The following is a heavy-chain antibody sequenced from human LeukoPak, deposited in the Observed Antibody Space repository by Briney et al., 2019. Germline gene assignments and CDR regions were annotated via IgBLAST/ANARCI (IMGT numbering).Heavy chain of an antibody. J-gene: IGHJ4*02. D-gene: IGHD1-26*01. CDR1: GFTVSSYY. V-gene: IGHV3-66*01. Sequence: GGSLRLSCAASGFTVSSYYMSWVRQAPGKGLEWVSVVYSGGSTYYADSVKGRFTISRDNSKNTLYLQMNSQRAEDTAVYYCARAYSGRLAYFDYWGQGTLVTVSS. CDR3: ARAYSGRLAYFDY. CDR2: VYSGGST.